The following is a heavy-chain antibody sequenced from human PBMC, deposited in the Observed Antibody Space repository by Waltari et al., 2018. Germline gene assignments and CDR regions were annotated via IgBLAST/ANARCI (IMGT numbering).Heavy chain of an antibody. D-gene: IGHD3-3*01. Sequence: EVQLVESGGGLVQPGGSLRLSCAASGFTFSSYWMSWVRKAPGKGVEWVANRRQDGSEKNYVDSVKGRFTISRDNAKNSLYLQMNSLRVEDTAVYYCASTYDSWSGSLRFDPWGQGTLVTVSS. CDR1: GFTFSSYW. V-gene: IGHV3-7*03. CDR3: ASTYDSWSGSLRFDP. CDR2: RRQDGSEK. J-gene: IGHJ5*02.